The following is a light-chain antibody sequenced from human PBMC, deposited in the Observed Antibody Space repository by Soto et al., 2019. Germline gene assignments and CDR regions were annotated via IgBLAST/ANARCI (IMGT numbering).Light chain of an antibody. CDR1: SSDVGDYNY. CDR3: NSYTSSTSYV. Sequence: QSVLTQPASVSGSPGQSITISCTGTSSDVGDYNYVSWYQQHPGKAPKLIIYDVGNRPSGVSDRFSGSKSGNTASLTISGLQAEDEADYYCNSYTSSTSYVFGTGTKVNVL. J-gene: IGLJ1*01. V-gene: IGLV2-14*01. CDR2: DVG.